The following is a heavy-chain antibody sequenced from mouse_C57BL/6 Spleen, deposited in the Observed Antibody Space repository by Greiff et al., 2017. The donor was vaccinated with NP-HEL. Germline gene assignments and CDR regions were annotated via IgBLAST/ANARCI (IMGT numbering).Heavy chain of an antibody. CDR1: GYTFTDYN. Sequence: EVQLQQSGPELVKPGASVKMSCKASGYTFTDYNMHWVKQSHGKSLEWIGYINPNNGGTSYNQKFKGKATLTVNKSSSTAYMELRSLTSEDSAVYYCAIITTVENYFDYWGQGTTLTVSS. J-gene: IGHJ2*01. CDR2: INPNNGGT. D-gene: IGHD1-1*01. V-gene: IGHV1-22*01. CDR3: AIITTVENYFDY.